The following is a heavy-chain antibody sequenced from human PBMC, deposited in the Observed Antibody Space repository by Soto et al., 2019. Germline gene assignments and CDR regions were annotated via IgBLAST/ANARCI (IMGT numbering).Heavy chain of an antibody. Sequence: EVQLVESGGGLVKPGGSLRLSCAASGFTFSSYSMNWVRQAPGKGLEWVSSISTSSSYIYYADSVKGRFTISRDNAKNSLYLQMNSLRAEDTAVYYCASPLGIVGATPLVDYWCQGTLVTVSS. CDR1: GFTFSSYS. V-gene: IGHV3-21*01. D-gene: IGHD1-26*01. J-gene: IGHJ4*02. CDR3: ASPLGIVGATPLVDY. CDR2: ISTSSSYI.